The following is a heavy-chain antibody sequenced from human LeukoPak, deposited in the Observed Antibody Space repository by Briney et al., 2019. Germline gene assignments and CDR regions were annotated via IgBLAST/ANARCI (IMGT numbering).Heavy chain of an antibody. D-gene: IGHD3-3*01. V-gene: IGHV3-66*02. J-gene: IGHJ4*02. CDR2: IYSGGST. Sequence: GGSLRLSCAASGFTVSSNYMSWVRQAPGKGLEWVSVIYSGGSTYYADSVKGRFTISRDNSKNTLYLQMNSLRAVDTAVYYCARDSVTIFGVHYFDYWGQGTLVTVSS. CDR3: ARDSVTIFGVHYFDY. CDR1: GFTVSSNY.